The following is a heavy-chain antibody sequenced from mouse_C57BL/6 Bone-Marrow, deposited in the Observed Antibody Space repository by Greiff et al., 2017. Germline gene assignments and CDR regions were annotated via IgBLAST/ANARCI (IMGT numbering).Heavy chain of an antibody. CDR3: ARDLGFDVITTVVATGYWYFDV. J-gene: IGHJ1*03. V-gene: IGHV3-6*01. Sequence: EVQLKESGPGLVKPSQSLSLTCSVTGYSITSGYYWNWIRQFPGNKLEWMGYISYDGSNNYNPSLKNRISITRDTSKNQFFLKLNSVTTEDTATYYCARDLGFDVITTVVATGYWYFDVWGTGTTVTVSS. CDR1: GYSITSGYY. D-gene: IGHD1-1*01. CDR2: ISYDGSN.